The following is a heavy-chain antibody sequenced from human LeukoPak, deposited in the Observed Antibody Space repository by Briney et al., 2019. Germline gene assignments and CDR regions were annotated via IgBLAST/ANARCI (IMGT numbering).Heavy chain of an antibody. D-gene: IGHD6-6*01. CDR2: INPSGGST. J-gene: IGHJ5*02. Sequence: WLGIINPSGGSTSYAQKFQGRVTMTRDMSTSTVYMELSSLRSEDTAVYYCARVRDGSSPWGQGTLVTVSS. V-gene: IGHV1-46*01. CDR3: ARVRDGSSP.